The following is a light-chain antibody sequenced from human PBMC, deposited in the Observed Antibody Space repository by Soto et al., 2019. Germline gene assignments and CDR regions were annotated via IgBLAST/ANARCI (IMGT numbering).Light chain of an antibody. J-gene: IGKJ1*01. V-gene: IGKV3-20*01. Sequence: PVKRATLSFRASQSVRNYLAWYQQKPGQAPRLLIYGASSRATGIPDRFSGSGSGTDFTLTISRLEPEDFAVYYCQQYGSSPWTFGQGTKVDIK. CDR3: QQYGSSPWT. CDR2: GAS. CDR1: QSVRNY.